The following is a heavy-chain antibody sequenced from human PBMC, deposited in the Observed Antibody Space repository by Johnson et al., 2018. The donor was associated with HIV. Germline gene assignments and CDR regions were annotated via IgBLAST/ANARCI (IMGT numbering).Heavy chain of an antibody. Sequence: QVQLVESGGGLVKPGGSLRLSCAASGFTFSDYYMSWIRQAPGKGLEWVSYISSSGSTKYYVDSVKGRFTISRENAKNSLYLQMNSLRAGDTAVYYCARRNGDIHAFDIWGQGTMVTVSS. CDR3: ARRNGDIHAFDI. CDR2: ISSSGSTK. D-gene: IGHD2-15*01. CDR1: GFTFSDYY. V-gene: IGHV3-11*04. J-gene: IGHJ3*02.